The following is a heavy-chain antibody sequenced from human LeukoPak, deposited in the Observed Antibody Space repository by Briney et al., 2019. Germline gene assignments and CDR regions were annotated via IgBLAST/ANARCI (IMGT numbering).Heavy chain of an antibody. CDR2: IIPIFGTA. V-gene: IGHV1-69*13. Sequence: SVKVSCKASGGTFSSYAISWVRQAPGQGLEWMGGIIPIFGTANYAQKFQGRVTITADESTSTAYMELSSLRSEDTAVYYCARSPTLSRVWGRFQFRFDYWGQGALVTVSS. D-gene: IGHD3-16*01. J-gene: IGHJ4*02. CDR1: GGTFSSYA. CDR3: ARSPTLSRVWGRFQFRFDY.